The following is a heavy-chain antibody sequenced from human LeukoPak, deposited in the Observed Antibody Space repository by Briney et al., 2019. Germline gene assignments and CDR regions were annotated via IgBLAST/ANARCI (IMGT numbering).Heavy chain of an antibody. D-gene: IGHD3-10*01. CDR2: KSHDGRNK. CDR1: GLTFSNYA. V-gene: IGHV3-30*04. CDR3: AKDRLLWVGESLGSGFDY. J-gene: IGHJ4*02. Sequence: PGGSLRLSCAASGLTFSNYAVHWVRQAPGKGLEWVAVKSHDGRNKYYADSVKGRFTIFRDNSKNTLDLQMHSLRADDTAIYYCAKDRLLWVGESLGSGFDYWGQGTLVSVSS.